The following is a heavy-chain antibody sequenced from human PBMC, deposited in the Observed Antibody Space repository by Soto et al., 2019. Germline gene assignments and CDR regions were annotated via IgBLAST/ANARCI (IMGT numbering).Heavy chain of an antibody. CDR1: GGSISSYY. CDR2: IYYSGST. Sequence: QVQLQESGPGLVKPSETLPLTCTVSGGSISSYYWSWIRQPPGKGLEWIGYIYYSGSTNYNPSLKSRVTISVDTSKNQFSLKLSSVTAADTAVYYCARDQGVIAAYGMDVWGQGTTVTVSS. CDR3: ARDQGVIAAYGMDV. J-gene: IGHJ6*02. V-gene: IGHV4-59*01. D-gene: IGHD6-25*01.